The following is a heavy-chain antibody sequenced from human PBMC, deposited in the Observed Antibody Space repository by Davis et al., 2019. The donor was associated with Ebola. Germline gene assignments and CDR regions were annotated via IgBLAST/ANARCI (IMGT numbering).Heavy chain of an antibody. V-gene: IGHV3-23*01. CDR1: GFAFTSHA. Sequence: GESLKISCAASGFAFTSHAMGWVRQAPGKGLEWVSVISTTGGSTFYADSVKGRFTISRDNSKNTLYLQMNNLRAEDTAVYYCTSRYGSGTFSTYWGQGTLVTVSS. CDR2: ISTTGGST. CDR3: TSRYGSGTFSTY. D-gene: IGHD3-10*01. J-gene: IGHJ4*02.